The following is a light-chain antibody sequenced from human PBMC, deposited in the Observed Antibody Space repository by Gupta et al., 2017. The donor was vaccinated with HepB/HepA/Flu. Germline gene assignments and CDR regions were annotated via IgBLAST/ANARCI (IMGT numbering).Light chain of an antibody. J-gene: IGKJ5*01. CDR2: DAA. CDR3: QQRSNWPPIT. Sequence: DMVFTQSPATLSLSPGERATLSCRASQSVSSYLAWYKQKPRQAPRLLIYDAANRATGIPARFSGSGCGTDFTLTISSREPEDFAVYYCQQRSNWPPITFGQGTRLEIK. V-gene: IGKV3-11*01. CDR1: QSVSSY.